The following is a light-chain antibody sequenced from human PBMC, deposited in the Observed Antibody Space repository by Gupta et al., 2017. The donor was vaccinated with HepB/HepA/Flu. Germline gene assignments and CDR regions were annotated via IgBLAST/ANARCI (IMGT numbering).Light chain of an antibody. CDR1: QSVSSY. J-gene: IGKJ4*02. Sequence: IVLSQSPATLSLSPGESATLSCRASQSVSSYLAGYQQKPGQAPRLPLSEASNRATGVPARVSSSGWGTDCSLIISSREPDDDAVDYCHQRGNRPPLTFGGGTKVEIK. CDR3: HQRGNRPPLT. CDR2: EAS. V-gene: IGKV3-11*01.